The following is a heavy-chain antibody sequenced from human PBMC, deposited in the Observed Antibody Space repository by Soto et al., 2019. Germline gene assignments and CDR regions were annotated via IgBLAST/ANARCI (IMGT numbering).Heavy chain of an antibody. Sequence: GGSLRLSCAASGFTFSSYAMSWVRQAPGKGLEWVSAISGSGGSTYYADSVKGRFTISRDNSKNTLYLQMNSLRAEDTAVYYCAKARGRGMVRGPLDYWGQGTLVTVSS. J-gene: IGHJ4*02. V-gene: IGHV3-23*01. CDR1: GFTFSSYA. CDR3: AKARGRGMVRGPLDY. D-gene: IGHD3-10*01. CDR2: ISGSGGST.